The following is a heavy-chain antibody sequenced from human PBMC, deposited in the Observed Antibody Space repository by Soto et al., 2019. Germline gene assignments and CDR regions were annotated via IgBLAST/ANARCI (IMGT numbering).Heavy chain of an antibody. Sequence: GGSLRLSCAASGFNFSIYAMHGVRHAPGKGLEWVAVISYDGGKKYYADSLKGRFTISRDNSKNTLYVEMNSLSAEDTAVYYCAREGQPAAGTTPHNWGQGTLVTVSS. V-gene: IGHV3-30*04. D-gene: IGHD6-13*01. CDR2: ISYDGGKK. J-gene: IGHJ4*02. CDR1: GFNFSIYA. CDR3: AREGQPAAGTTPHN.